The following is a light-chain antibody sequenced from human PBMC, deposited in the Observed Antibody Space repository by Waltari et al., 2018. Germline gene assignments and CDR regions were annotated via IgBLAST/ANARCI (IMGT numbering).Light chain of an antibody. CDR1: QSVSSY. CDR3: QQRSNWPPTWT. CDR2: DAS. Sequence: EIVLTQSPATLSLSPGERATLSCRASQSVSSYLAWYQQKPGQAPRLLIYDASNRATGLPARFSGSVSGTDFTLTISSLEPEDFAVYYCQQRSNWPPTWTFGQGTKVEIK. J-gene: IGKJ1*01. V-gene: IGKV3-11*01.